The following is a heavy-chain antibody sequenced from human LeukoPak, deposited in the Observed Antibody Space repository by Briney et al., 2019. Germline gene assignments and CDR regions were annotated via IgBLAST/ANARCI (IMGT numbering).Heavy chain of an antibody. CDR1: GGSMSSYY. CDR3: ARANPPYYYDSSGTYFDY. J-gene: IGHJ4*02. D-gene: IGHD3-22*01. CDR2: IYYSGST. V-gene: IGHV4-59*01. Sequence: SETLSLTCTVSGGSMSSYYWSWIRQPPGKGLEWIGYIYYSGSTNYNPSLKSRVTMSVDTSKNQFSLKLSSVTPADTAVYYCARANPPYYYDSSGTYFDYWGQGTLVTVSS.